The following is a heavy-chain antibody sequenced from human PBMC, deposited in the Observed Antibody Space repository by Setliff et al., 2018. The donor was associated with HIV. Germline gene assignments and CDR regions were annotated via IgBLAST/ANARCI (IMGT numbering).Heavy chain of an antibody. Sequence: GGSLRLSCAASGFTFTYASMTWVRRAPGKGLEWLGHSKSKIQGGTTDYAAPVKGRFIISRDDSQNTLYLQMNSLKTEDTSVYYCATPKPGDGITFDIWGQGTMVTVSS. J-gene: IGHJ3*02. CDR3: ATPKPGDGITFDI. D-gene: IGHD7-27*01. CDR1: GFTFTYAS. CDR2: SKSKIQGGTT. V-gene: IGHV3-15*01.